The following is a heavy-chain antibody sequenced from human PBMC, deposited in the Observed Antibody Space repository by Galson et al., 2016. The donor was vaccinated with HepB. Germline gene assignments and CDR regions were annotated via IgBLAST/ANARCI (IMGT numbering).Heavy chain of an antibody. CDR1: GGSVSISDW. Sequence: SETLSLTCAVSGGSVSISDWWRWVRQPPGQGLEWNGQIFHTGRVNYTPSLASRVTISVDTSNNHFPLRLSSVTAADTALYYCARQHRGGPSDYWGQGTLVIVSS. V-gene: IGHV4-4*02. D-gene: IGHD5-24*01. J-gene: IGHJ4*02. CDR3: ARQHRGGPSDY. CDR2: IFHTGRV.